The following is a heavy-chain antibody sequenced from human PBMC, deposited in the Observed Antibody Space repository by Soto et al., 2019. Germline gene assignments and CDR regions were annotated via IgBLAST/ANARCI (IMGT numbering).Heavy chain of an antibody. CDR3: ASRRGRYFYYGMDV. CDR1: GFTFSSYA. Sequence: PGGSLRLSCAASGFTFSSYAITWVRQAPGKGLEWVSVISGSGDRTYYADSVKGRFTISRDNSKNTLYLQMNSLRAEDTAVYYCASRRGRYFYYGMDVWGQGTTVTVSS. V-gene: IGHV3-23*01. CDR2: ISGSGDRT. J-gene: IGHJ6*02.